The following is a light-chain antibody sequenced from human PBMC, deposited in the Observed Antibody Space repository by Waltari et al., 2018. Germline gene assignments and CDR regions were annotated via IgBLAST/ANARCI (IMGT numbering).Light chain of an antibody. CDR3: QQSYSTPYT. V-gene: IGKV1-39*01. J-gene: IGKJ2*01. Sequence: DIQMTQSPSSLSASVGDRVTITSRASQNMRNFLNWYQQKPGKAPRLLIYAATTLQTGVPARFSGNRSGTDFTLTIRDLQPEDFATYSCQQSYSTPYTFGQGTKMEI. CDR2: AAT. CDR1: QNMRNF.